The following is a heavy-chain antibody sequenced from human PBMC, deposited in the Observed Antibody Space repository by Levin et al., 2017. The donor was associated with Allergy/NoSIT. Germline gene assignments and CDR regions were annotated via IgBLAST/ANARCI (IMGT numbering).Heavy chain of an antibody. V-gene: IGHV4-59*01. Sequence: SETLSLTCAVSSGSIITYHWSWIRQSPGKGLEWIGSIHYIGGTNYNPSLKSRVTVSMDTSKNQFSLKVSSVTAADTAIYYCAGGLAPGGESDASFNYWGQGTLVTVSS. CDR1: SGSIITYH. CDR3: AGGLAPGGESDASFNY. J-gene: IGHJ4*02. D-gene: IGHD2-21*01. CDR2: IHYIGGT.